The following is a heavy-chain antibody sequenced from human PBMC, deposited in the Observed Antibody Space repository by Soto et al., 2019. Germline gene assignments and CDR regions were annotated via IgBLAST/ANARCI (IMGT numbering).Heavy chain of an antibody. Sequence: QVQLQESGPGLVKPSQTLSLTCTVSGGSISSGDYYWSWIRQPPGKGLEWIGYINYSGSTYYNPSLKSRVTISVDTSRNQVSLKLSSVTAADTAVYYCAASGPYYDYGMDVWGQGTTVTVSS. D-gene: IGHD6-6*01. CDR1: GGSISSGDYY. J-gene: IGHJ6*02. V-gene: IGHV4-30-4*01. CDR3: AASGPYYDYGMDV. CDR2: INYSGST.